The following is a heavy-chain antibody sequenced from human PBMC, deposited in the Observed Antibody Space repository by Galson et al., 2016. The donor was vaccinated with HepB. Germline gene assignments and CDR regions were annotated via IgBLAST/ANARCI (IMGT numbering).Heavy chain of an antibody. CDR1: GFSFSLNT. Sequence: SLRLSCAASGFSFSLNTVHWVRQLPGKGLEWVALISYTGSNEIYAESVKGRFQISRDNSKNTLYLQMNNLRGEDTAVYYCARSFRDFVFEGSFYGLDVWGQGTTVIVSS. CDR3: ARSFRDFVFEGSFYGLDV. J-gene: IGHJ6*02. D-gene: IGHD3-16*02. V-gene: IGHV3-30*04. CDR2: ISYTGSNE.